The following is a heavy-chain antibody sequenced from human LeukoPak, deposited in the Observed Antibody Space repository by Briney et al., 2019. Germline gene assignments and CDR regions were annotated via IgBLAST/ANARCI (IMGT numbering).Heavy chain of an antibody. V-gene: IGHV3-20*04. CDR1: GFTFDDYG. D-gene: IGHD3-22*01. J-gene: IGHJ4*02. CDR2: INWNGGST. Sequence: GGSLRLSCAASGFTFDDYGMSWVRQAPGKGLEWVSGINWNGGSTGYADSVKGRFTISRDNAKNSLYLQMNSLRAEDTAVFYCASSGYYFGYESYFAYWGQGTLVTVSS. CDR3: ASSGYYFGYESYFAY.